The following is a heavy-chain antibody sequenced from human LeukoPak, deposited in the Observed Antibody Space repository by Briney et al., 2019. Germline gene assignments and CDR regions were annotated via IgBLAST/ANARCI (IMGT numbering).Heavy chain of an antibody. CDR2: IIWNGVST. J-gene: IGHJ1*01. CDR3: AREDGFCSGGSCYQH. CDR1: GFTLDVYG. D-gene: IGHD2-15*01. Sequence: PGGSLTLSCAASGFTLDVYGVSWVRQAPGRGLEGVSFIIWNGVSTDYADSVKGRFTLSRDNAKNSLYLQKSSLRVDDTALYYCAREDGFCSGGSCYQHWGQGTLVTVSS. V-gene: IGHV3-20*04.